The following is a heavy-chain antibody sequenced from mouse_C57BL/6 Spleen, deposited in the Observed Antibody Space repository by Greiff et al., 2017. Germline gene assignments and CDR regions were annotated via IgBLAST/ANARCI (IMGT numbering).Heavy chain of an antibody. D-gene: IGHD6-2*01. Sequence: VQLQQSGPELVKPGASVKISCKASGYAFSSSWMNWVKQRPGKGLEWIGRIYPGDGDTNYNGKFKGKATLTADKSSSTAYMQLSSLTSEDSAVYFCARTGVSYAMDYWGQGTSVTVSS. CDR3: ARTGVSYAMDY. V-gene: IGHV1-82*01. CDR2: IYPGDGDT. CDR1: GYAFSSSW. J-gene: IGHJ4*01.